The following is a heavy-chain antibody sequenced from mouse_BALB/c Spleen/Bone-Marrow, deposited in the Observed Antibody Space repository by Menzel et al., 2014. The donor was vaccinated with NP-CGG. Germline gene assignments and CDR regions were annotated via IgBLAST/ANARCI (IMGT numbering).Heavy chain of an antibody. CDR3: ARHDYDWFVY. CDR2: ISGGGSYT. J-gene: IGHJ3*01. D-gene: IGHD2-4*01. CDR1: GFNFSSYG. V-gene: IGHV5-9-2*01. Sequence: EVMLVESGGGLVKPGGSLKLSCAASGFNFSSYGMSWVRQTPEKRLEWVASISGGGSYTYFPDSVKGRITISRDNAKNNLYLQMSSLRSEDTALYYCARHDYDWFVYWGQGTLVTVSA.